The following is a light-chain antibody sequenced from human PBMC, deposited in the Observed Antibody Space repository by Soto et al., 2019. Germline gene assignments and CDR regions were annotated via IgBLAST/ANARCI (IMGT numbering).Light chain of an antibody. V-gene: IGKV1-39*01. J-gene: IGKJ2*01. CDR2: EAS. Sequence: DIHMAQSPPSLSASVGDRVTITCRASHNIVTYLNWYQQKAGKAPSLLIYEASHSQSSVPFRFFGSGSGTDFTLTIDNLQHEDSATYSYQQSHSTPPTFGPGTNLEIK. CDR3: QQSHSTPPT. CDR1: HNIVTY.